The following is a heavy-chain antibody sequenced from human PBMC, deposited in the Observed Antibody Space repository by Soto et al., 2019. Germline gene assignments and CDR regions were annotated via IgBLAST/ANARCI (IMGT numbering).Heavy chain of an antibody. V-gene: IGHV3-72*01. J-gene: IGHJ4*02. CDR1: GFTFSDHY. CDR3: ARIVAGFNDY. D-gene: IGHD6-13*01. CDR2: TRNKANSYTT. Sequence: EVQLVESGGGLVQPGGSLRLSCAASGFTFSDHYMDWVRQAPGKGLEWVGRTRNKANSYTTEYAASVKGRFTISRDDSKNSLNLQMNSLKTEDTAVYYCARIVAGFNDYWGQGTLVTVSS.